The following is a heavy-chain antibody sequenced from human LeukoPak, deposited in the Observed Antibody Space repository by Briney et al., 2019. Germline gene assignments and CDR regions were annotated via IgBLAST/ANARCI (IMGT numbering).Heavy chain of an antibody. D-gene: IGHD2-8*01. CDR2: MNLDGSEK. J-gene: IGHJ4*02. CDR3: ARDATYCTNGVCYTRFDY. CDR1: GFTFTGHW. Sequence: GGSLRLSCAASGFTFTGHWMSWVRQAPGKGLEWVARMNLDGSEKYYVDSVKGRFTISRGNAKTSLYLEMNSLRAEDTAVYYCARDATYCTNGVCYTRFDYWGQGTLVTASS. V-gene: IGHV3-7*01.